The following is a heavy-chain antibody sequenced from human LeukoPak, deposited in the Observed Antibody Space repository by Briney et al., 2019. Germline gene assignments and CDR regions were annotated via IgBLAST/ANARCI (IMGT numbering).Heavy chain of an antibody. V-gene: IGHV3-21*01. D-gene: IGHD6-19*01. CDR2: ISSSSSYI. CDR1: GFTFSSYS. CDR3: ATLRWGSGLYAGDY. Sequence: GGSLRLSCAASGFTFSSYSMNWVRQAPGKGLEWVSSISSSSSYIYYADSVKGRFTISRDNAKNSLYLQMDSLRAEDTAVYYCATLRWGSGLYAGDYWGQGNLVAVSS. J-gene: IGHJ4*02.